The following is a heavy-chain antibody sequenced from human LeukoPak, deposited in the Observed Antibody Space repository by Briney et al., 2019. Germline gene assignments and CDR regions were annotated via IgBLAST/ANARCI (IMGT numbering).Heavy chain of an antibody. CDR3: ATTVEVPAAHFDH. V-gene: IGHV4-31*03. Sequence: SETLSLTCSVSGGSISSGGHYWSWIRQQPGEGLEWVGYVSYIGSTYYNPSLKGRVTMSVDIAKNQFFLELNSVTAADTAVYFCATTVEVPAAHFDHWGQGTLVTVSS. J-gene: IGHJ4*02. CDR1: GGSISSGGHY. CDR2: VSYIGST. D-gene: IGHD2-2*01.